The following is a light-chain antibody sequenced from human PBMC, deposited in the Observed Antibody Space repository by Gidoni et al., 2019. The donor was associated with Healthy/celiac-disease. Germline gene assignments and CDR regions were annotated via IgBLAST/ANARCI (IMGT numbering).Light chain of an antibody. J-gene: IGLJ2*01. Sequence: QSVLTQQPSPSGTPGQRVTISCSGSSSNIGSNTVNWYQQLPGTAPKLLIYSNNPRPSGVPDRFSGSKSGTSASLAISGLQSEDEADYYCAAWDDSLNVLFGGGTKLTVL. CDR1: SSNIGSNT. CDR2: SNN. CDR3: AAWDDSLNVL. V-gene: IGLV1-44*01.